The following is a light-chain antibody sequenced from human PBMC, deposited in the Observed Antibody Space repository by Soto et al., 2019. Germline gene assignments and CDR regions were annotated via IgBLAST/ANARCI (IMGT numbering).Light chain of an antibody. CDR1: SSNIGSNT. CDR2: SNN. J-gene: IGLJ2*01. Sequence: QPVLTQPPSASGTPGQRVTISCSGSSSNIGSNTVNWYQQLPGTAPKLLIYSNNQRPSGVPDRFSGSKSGTSTSLAISGLQSEAEAEDYCATWDDSLNGPVFGGGTKLTVL. CDR3: ATWDDSLNGPV. V-gene: IGLV1-44*01.